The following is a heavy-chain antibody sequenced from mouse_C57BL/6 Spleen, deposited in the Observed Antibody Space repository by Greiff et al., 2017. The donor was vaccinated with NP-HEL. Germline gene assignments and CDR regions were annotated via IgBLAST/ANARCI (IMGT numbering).Heavy chain of an antibody. CDR3: ARDSSGPFAY. Sequence: EVQRVESGPGLVKPSQSLSLTCSVTGYSITSGYYWNWIRQFPGNKLEWMGYISYDGSNNYNPSLKNRISITRDTSKNQFFLKLNSVTTEDTATYYCARDSSGPFAYWGQGTLVTVSA. V-gene: IGHV3-6*01. CDR2: ISYDGSN. CDR1: GYSITSGYY. D-gene: IGHD3-2*02. J-gene: IGHJ3*01.